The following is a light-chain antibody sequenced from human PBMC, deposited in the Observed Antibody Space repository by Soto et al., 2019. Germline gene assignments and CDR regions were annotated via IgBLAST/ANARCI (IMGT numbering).Light chain of an antibody. CDR2: AAS. J-gene: IGKJ1*01. V-gene: IGKV1-9*01. Sequence: DIQLTQSTSFLSAAVGDRVTITCRGVQGINSYLAWHQQTPEKAPKLLIYAASTVQAGVTSRFSGDGSGTDFTLTISSLHPEDFATYYCQQSYSTPRTFGQGTKVDIK. CDR3: QQSYSTPRT. CDR1: QGINSY.